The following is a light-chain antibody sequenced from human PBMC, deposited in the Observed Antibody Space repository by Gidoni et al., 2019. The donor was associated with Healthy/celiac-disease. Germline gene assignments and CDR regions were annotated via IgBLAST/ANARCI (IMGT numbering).Light chain of an antibody. CDR3: QQYNNWRT. V-gene: IGKV3-15*01. J-gene: IGKJ4*01. CDR2: GAS. Sequence: IVMPHSPATLSVSPGERATLSCRASQSVRSNLAWYQQKPGQAPRLLIYGASTRATGIPARFSGSGSGTEFTLTISSLQSEDFAVYYCQQYNNWRTFGGGTKVEIK. CDR1: QSVRSN.